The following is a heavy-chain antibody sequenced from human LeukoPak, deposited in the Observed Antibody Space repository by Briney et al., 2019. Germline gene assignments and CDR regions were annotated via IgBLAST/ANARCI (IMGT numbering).Heavy chain of an antibody. CDR1: GYSISSGYY. CDR3: ARQPRYCSGTSCYRIDS. D-gene: IGHD2-2*01. Sequence: SETLSLTCAVSGYSISSGYYWAWIRQPPGKGLEWIGNIYYSGSTHYNPSLKSRVTISVDTSKNQFSLKLSSVTAADTAVCYCARQPRYCSGTSCYRIDSWGQGTLVTVSS. J-gene: IGHJ4*02. CDR2: IYYSGST. V-gene: IGHV4-38-2*01.